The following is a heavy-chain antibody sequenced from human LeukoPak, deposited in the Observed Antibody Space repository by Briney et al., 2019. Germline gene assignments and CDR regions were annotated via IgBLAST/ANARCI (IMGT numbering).Heavy chain of an antibody. D-gene: IGHD3-3*01. J-gene: IGHJ6*03. CDR1: GGSISSYY. CDR2: IYYSGST. Sequence: SETLSLTCTVSGGSISSYYWSRIRQPPGKGLEWIGYIYYSGSTNYNPSLKSRVTISVDTSKNQFSLKLSSVTAADTAVYYCARGPWRITIFGVVIEESMDVWGKGTTVTVSS. V-gene: IGHV4-59*01. CDR3: ARGPWRITIFGVVIEESMDV.